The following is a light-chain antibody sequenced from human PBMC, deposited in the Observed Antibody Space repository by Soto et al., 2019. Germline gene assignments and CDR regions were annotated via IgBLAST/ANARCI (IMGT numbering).Light chain of an antibody. J-gene: IGKJ2*01. Sequence: DIQMTQSPSTLSASVGDRVTITCRASQNINSWLAWYQQKPGKAPKLLIYKASRLQSGVPSRFSGTESGTEFNLTISSLQTDDFAPYYCQQFDSYPYTFGQGTNLEI. V-gene: IGKV1-5*03. CDR2: KAS. CDR1: QNINSW. CDR3: QQFDSYPYT.